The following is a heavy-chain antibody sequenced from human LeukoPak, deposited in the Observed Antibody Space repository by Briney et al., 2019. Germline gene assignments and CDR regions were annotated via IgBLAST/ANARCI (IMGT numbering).Heavy chain of an antibody. D-gene: IGHD5-12*01. Sequence: PSETLSLTCTVSGGSISSGGYYWSWIRQHPGKGLEWIGYIYYSGSTYYNPSLKSRVTISVDTSKNQFSLKLSSVTAADTAVYYCARGFVVATIPYYYGMDVWGQGTTVTVSS. J-gene: IGHJ6*02. V-gene: IGHV4-31*03. CDR3: ARGFVVATIPYYYGMDV. CDR2: IYYSGST. CDR1: GGSISSGGYY.